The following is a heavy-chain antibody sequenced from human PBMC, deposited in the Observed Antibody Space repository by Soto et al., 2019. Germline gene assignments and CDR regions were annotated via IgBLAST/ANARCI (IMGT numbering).Heavy chain of an antibody. V-gene: IGHV3-23*01. CDR1: GFTFSSYG. J-gene: IGHJ4*02. CDR2: ITGSGGST. D-gene: IGHD3-22*01. CDR3: AKRYFDSSGYPY. Sequence: GGSLRLSCAASGFTFSSYGMNWVRQAPGKGLEWVSSITGSGGSTDYADSVEGRFAISRDNSKNMLYLQMNSLRAEDTAVYYCAKRYFDSSGYPYWGQGTLVTVSS.